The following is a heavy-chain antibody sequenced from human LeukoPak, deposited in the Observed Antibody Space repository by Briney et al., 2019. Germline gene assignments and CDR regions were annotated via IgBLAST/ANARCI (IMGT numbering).Heavy chain of an antibody. Sequence: GGSLRLSCAASGFTFSSYSMNWVRQAPGKGLEWVSSISSSGDYIYYADSLKGRFTISRDNAKNSLFLQMNSLRAEDTAVYYCARDGVPAYYYAMDVWGQGTTVTVSS. D-gene: IGHD3-16*01. CDR1: GFTFSSYS. CDR2: ISSSGDYI. V-gene: IGHV3-21*01. CDR3: ARDGVPAYYYAMDV. J-gene: IGHJ6*02.